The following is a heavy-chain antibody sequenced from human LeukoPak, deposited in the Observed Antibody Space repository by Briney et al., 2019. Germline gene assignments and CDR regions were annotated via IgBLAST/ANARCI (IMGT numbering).Heavy chain of an antibody. Sequence: SVKVSCKASGYTFTSYGISWVRQAPGQGLEWMGRIIPILGIANYAQKFQGRVTITADKSTSTAYMELSSLRSEDTAVYYCAREGLDILTGYLDYWGQGTLVTVSS. D-gene: IGHD3-9*01. CDR3: AREGLDILTGYLDY. J-gene: IGHJ4*02. CDR1: GYTFTSYG. CDR2: IIPILGIA. V-gene: IGHV1-69*04.